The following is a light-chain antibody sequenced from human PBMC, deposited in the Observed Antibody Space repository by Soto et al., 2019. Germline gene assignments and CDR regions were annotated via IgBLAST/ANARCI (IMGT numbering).Light chain of an antibody. CDR2: KAS. Sequence: DIQMTQSPSTLSASLGDRVTITCRASQSISSWLAWYQQKPGKAPKLLIYKASSLESGVPSRFSGSGSGTEFTLTISSLQPDDFATYYCQHYNSYGTFGQGTKVDI. CDR3: QHYNSYGT. V-gene: IGKV1-5*03. CDR1: QSISSW. J-gene: IGKJ1*01.